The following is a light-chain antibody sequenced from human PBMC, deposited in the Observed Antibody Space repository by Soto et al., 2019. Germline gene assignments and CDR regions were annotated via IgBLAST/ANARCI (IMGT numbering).Light chain of an antibody. J-gene: IGKJ1*01. Sequence: EVVMTQSPATLYVSPGERATLSCRAIQSVGSYLACYQQKPGQAPRLLIYGASSRAAGISPRFSGGGSGTEFTLTISSLQCEDFAVCYCQQYNNWPRTFGQGTKVGIK. CDR1: QSVGSY. CDR2: GAS. CDR3: QQYNNWPRT. V-gene: IGKV3-15*01.